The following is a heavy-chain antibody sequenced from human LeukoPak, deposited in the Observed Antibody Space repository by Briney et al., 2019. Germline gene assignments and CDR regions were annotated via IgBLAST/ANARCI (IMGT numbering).Heavy chain of an antibody. V-gene: IGHV3-23*01. D-gene: IGHD6-13*01. CDR2: ISGSGGST. CDR3: AKMGNKQLVTTPYNWFDP. J-gene: IGHJ5*02. Sequence: GGSLRLSCAASGFTFSSYAMSWVRQAPGKGLEWVSAISGSGGSTYYADSVKGRFTISRDNSKNTLYLQMNSLRAEDTAVYYCAKMGNKQLVTTPYNWFDPWGQGTLVTVSS. CDR1: GFTFSSYA.